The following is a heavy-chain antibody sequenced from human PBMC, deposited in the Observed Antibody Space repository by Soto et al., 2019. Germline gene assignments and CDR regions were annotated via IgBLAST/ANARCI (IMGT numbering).Heavy chain of an antibody. CDR2: ISYDGSNK. V-gene: IGHV3-30*18. J-gene: IGHJ4*02. CDR3: AKVLFSGWYDY. Sequence: QVQLVESGGGVVQPGRSLRLSCAASGFTFSSYGMHWVRQAPGKGLEWVAVISYDGSNKYYADSVKGRFTISRDNSKNTLYLQMNSLRAEDTAVYYCAKVLFSGWYDYWGQGTLFTVSS. CDR1: GFTFSSYG. D-gene: IGHD6-19*01.